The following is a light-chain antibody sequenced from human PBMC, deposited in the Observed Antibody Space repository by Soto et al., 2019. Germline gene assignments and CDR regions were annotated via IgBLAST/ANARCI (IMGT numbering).Light chain of an antibody. CDR1: SSDVGSYNR. V-gene: IGLV2-18*01. CDR3: SLYTTISTPHVV. CDR2: EDS. J-gene: IGLJ2*01. Sequence: QSALTQPPSVSGSPGQSVTISCTETSSDVGSYNRVSWYQQPPGTAPKVMIYEDSNRPLGVPDRFSGSRSGNTASLTISGLQAEEEADFYCSLYTTISTPHVVFGGGTKLTVL.